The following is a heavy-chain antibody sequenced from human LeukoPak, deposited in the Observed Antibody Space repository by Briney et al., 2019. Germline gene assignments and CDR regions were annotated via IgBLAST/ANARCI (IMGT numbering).Heavy chain of an antibody. D-gene: IGHD2-8*02. V-gene: IGHV1-46*01. Sequence: ASVKVSCKASGYTFSNYYMHWVRQAPGQGLEWMGLINPTGTGTNYARKFRGRVTLTRDTSTTTVYMELSSLRSEDSAVYYCAREESGGYFDYWGQGTLVTVSS. CDR2: INPTGTGT. CDR1: GYTFSNYY. J-gene: IGHJ4*02. CDR3: AREESGGYFDY.